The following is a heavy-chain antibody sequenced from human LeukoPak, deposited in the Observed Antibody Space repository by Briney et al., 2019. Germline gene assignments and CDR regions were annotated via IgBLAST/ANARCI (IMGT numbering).Heavy chain of an antibody. CDR2: IYHSGST. D-gene: IGHD4-11*01. CDR1: GGSISSGGYY. J-gene: IGHJ4*02. Sequence: PSETLSLTCTVSGGSISSGGYYWSWIRQPPGKGLEWIGYIYHSGSTYYNPSLKSRVTISVDRSKNQFSLKLSSVTAADTAVYYCARGDSNYVGFDYWGQGTLVTVSS. CDR3: ARGDSNYVGFDY. V-gene: IGHV4-30-2*01.